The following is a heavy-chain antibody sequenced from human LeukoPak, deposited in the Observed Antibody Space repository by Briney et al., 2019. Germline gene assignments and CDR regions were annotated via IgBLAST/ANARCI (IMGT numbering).Heavy chain of an antibody. CDR2: IKHSGST. J-gene: IGHJ4*02. D-gene: IGHD6-13*01. CDR1: GGSFSGYY. Sequence: SETLSLTCAVYGGSFSGYYWSWIRQPPGKGLEWIGEIKHSGSTNYNPSLKSRVTISVDTSKNQFSLKLSSVTAADTAVYYCARRPWAAAGTIDYWGQGTLVTVSS. CDR3: ARRPWAAAGTIDY. V-gene: IGHV4-34*01.